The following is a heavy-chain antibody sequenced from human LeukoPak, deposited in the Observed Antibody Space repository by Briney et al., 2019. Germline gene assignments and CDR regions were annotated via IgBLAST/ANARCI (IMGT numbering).Heavy chain of an antibody. Sequence: ASVKVSCKASGGTFSSYAISWVRQAPGQGLEWMGGIIPIFGTANYAQKFQGRVTITTDESTSTAYMELSSLRSEDTAVYYCAGITGGGYQMYYFDYWGQGTLVTVSS. CDR1: GGTFSSYA. D-gene: IGHD1-20*01. CDR3: AGITGGGYQMYYFDY. CDR2: IIPIFGTA. V-gene: IGHV1-69*05. J-gene: IGHJ4*02.